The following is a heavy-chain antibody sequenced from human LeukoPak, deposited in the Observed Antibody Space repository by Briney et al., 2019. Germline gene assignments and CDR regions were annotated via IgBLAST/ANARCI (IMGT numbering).Heavy chain of an antibody. CDR3: ARGGPFGGVIDLFDY. V-gene: IGHV3-74*01. Sequence: GGSLRLSCAASGFTFSSYWMHWVRQAPGKGLVWVSRINSDGSSTSYADSVKGRFTISRDNAKNMLYLQMHSLRDEDTAVYYCARGGPFGGVIDLFDYWGQGILITVAS. J-gene: IGHJ4*02. CDR2: INSDGSST. D-gene: IGHD3-16*02. CDR1: GFTFSSYW.